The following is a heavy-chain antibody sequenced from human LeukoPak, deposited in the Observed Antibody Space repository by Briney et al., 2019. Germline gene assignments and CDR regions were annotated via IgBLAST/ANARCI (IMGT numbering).Heavy chain of an antibody. V-gene: IGHV3-33*01. CDR2: IWYDGSNK. J-gene: IGHJ4*02. D-gene: IGHD6-6*01. CDR1: RVTFRNHG. CDR3: ARDRDARYLDY. Sequence: GRSLRLSCAASRVTFRNHGMHWVRQAPGKGLDWVAVIWYDGSNKYYADSVKGRFTISRDNSKNTLYLQMNSLRAEDTAVYYCARDRDARYLDYWGQGTLVTVSS.